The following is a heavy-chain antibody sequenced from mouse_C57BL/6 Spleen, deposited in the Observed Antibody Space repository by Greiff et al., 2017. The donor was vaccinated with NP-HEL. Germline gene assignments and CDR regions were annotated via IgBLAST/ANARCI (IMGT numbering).Heavy chain of an antibody. CDR2: INPGSGGT. D-gene: IGHD1-1*01. CDR3: ARRGNYYYGSSPYYFDY. CDR1: GYAFTNYL. Sequence: VQLQQSGAELVRPGTSVKVSCKASGYAFTNYLIEWVKQRPGQGLEWIGVINPGSGGTNYNEKFKGKATLTADKSSSTAYMQLSSLTSEDSAVYFCARRGNYYYGSSPYYFDYWGQGTTLTVSS. J-gene: IGHJ2*01. V-gene: IGHV1-54*01.